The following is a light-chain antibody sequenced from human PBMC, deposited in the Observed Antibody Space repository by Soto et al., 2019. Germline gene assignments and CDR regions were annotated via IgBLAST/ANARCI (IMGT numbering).Light chain of an antibody. CDR1: QSVYSY. Sequence: EIVLTQSPATLSLSPGERATLSCRASQSVYSYLAWYQQKPGQAPRLLIYDASNRATGIPARFSGSGSGTDFTLTISSLEPEDLAVYYCQQRTNWPITFGQGTRLEMK. J-gene: IGKJ5*01. CDR3: QQRTNWPIT. CDR2: DAS. V-gene: IGKV3-11*01.